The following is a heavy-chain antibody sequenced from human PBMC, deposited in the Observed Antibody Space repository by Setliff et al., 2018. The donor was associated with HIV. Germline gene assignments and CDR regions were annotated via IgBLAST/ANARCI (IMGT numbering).Heavy chain of an antibody. J-gene: IGHJ4*02. D-gene: IGHD2-21*02. CDR2: IYPGDSDT. Sequence: PGESLKISCKGSGYSFTNYWIGWVRQMPGKGLEWMGIIYPGDSDTRYSPSFQGQVTISAGKSISTAYLQWSSLKASDTAMYYCARLSVVTATRIYYFDYWGQGTRVTV. CDR3: ARLSVVTATRIYYFDY. V-gene: IGHV5-51*01. CDR1: GYSFTNYW.